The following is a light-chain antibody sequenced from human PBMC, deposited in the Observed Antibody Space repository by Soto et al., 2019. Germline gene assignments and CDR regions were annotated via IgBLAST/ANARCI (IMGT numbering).Light chain of an antibody. J-gene: IGLJ1*01. CDR1: SNDAGGYYL. Sequence: ALTQPASVSGSPGQSITISCTGVSNDAGGYYLVSWYQQHPGQAPKLIIYEDTKRPSGVSSRFSGSTSANTPSLTISGLQAADEADHYCCSYAGHSTYVFAGGTKATVL. CDR3: CSYAGHSTYV. V-gene: IGLV2-23*01. CDR2: EDT.